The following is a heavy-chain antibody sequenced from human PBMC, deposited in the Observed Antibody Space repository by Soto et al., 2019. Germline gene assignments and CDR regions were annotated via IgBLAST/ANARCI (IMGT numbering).Heavy chain of an antibody. CDR2: ISRGGGST. CDR3: ARDPSDYYDSSGYSKGPFDY. V-gene: IGHV3-23*01. Sequence: GGSLRLSCAASGFTFSSYAMSWVRQAPGKGLEWVSVISRGGGSTYYADSVKGRFTISRDNSKNTLYLQMNSLRAEDTAVYYCARDPSDYYDSSGYSKGPFDYWGQGTLVTVSS. D-gene: IGHD3-22*01. CDR1: GFTFSSYA. J-gene: IGHJ4*02.